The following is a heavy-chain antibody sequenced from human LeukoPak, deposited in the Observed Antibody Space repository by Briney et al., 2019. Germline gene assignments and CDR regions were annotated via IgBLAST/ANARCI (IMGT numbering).Heavy chain of an antibody. CDR3: AKEGYSGYDDAFDI. CDR1: GFTFSSYS. D-gene: IGHD5-12*01. CDR2: ISSSSSYI. V-gene: IGHV3-21*01. Sequence: GGSLRLSCAASGFTFSSYSMNWVRQAPGKGLEWVSSISSSSSYIYYADSVKGRFTISRDNAKNSLYLQMNSLRAEDTAVYYCAKEGYSGYDDAFDIWGQGTIVTVSS. J-gene: IGHJ3*02.